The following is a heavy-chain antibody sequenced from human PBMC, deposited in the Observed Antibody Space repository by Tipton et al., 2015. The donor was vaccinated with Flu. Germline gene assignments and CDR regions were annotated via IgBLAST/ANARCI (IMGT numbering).Heavy chain of an antibody. J-gene: IGHJ4*02. CDR1: GGSISSYY. CDR3: ARAYYYDSSGYPIFDY. V-gene: IGHV4-59*08. Sequence: GLVKPSETLSLTCTVSGGSISSYYWSWIRQPPGKGLEWIGYIYYSGSTNYNPSLKSRVTISVDTSKNQFSLKLSSVTAADTAVYYCARAYYYDSSGYPIFDYWGQGTLVTVSS. D-gene: IGHD3-22*01. CDR2: IYYSGST.